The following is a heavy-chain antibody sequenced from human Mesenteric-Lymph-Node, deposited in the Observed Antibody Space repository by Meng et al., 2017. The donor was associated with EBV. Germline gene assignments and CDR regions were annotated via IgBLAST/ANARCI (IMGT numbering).Heavy chain of an antibody. D-gene: IGHD5-12*01. J-gene: IGHJ4*02. CDR3: VRDLWLRIGECV. V-gene: IGHV1-69*17. CDR1: RDSFNNFG. Sequence: QGEVVQSGGDVKKPGSWVKVSCKGSRDSFNNFGISWVRQAPGQGLEWMGDITPVFGIANYAESFQGRVTISADTSTRTTYMDLSSLRSDDTAVYYCVRDLWLRIGECVWGQGTLVTVFS. CDR2: ITPVFGIA.